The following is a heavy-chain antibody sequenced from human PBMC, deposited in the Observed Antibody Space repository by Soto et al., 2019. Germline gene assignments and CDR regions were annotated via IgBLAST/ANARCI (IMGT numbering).Heavy chain of an antibody. CDR3: ARGVTNEQDHDAFDI. J-gene: IGHJ3*02. CDR2: ISYDGSNK. V-gene: IGHV3-30-3*01. CDR1: GFTFSSYA. D-gene: IGHD4-17*01. Sequence: QVQLVESGGGVVQPGRSLRLSCAASGFTFSSYAMHWVRQAPGKGLEWVAVISYDGSNKYYADSVKGRFTISRDNSKNTLYLQMNSLRAEDTAVYYCARGVTNEQDHDAFDIWGQGTMVTVSS.